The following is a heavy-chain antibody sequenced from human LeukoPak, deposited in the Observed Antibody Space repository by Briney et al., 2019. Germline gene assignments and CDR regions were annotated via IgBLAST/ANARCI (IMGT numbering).Heavy chain of an antibody. Sequence: PGGSLRLSCAASGFTFGSYAMHWVRQAPGKGLEWVAVISYDGSNKYYADSVKGRFTISRDNSKNTLYLQMNSLRAEDTAVYYCARERRGYYAEYWGQGTLVTVSS. CDR1: GFTFGSYA. D-gene: IGHD3-3*01. J-gene: IGHJ4*02. CDR2: ISYDGSNK. V-gene: IGHV3-30-3*01. CDR3: ARERRGYYAEY.